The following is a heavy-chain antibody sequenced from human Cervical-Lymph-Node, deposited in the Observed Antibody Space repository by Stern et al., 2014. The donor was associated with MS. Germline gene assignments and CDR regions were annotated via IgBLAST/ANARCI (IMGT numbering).Heavy chain of an antibody. Sequence: QVTLRESGPTLVKPTQTLTLTCTFSGFSLSTSGVGVGWIRQPPGKALEWLALIYWDDDKRYSPSLKSRLTITKDTSKTQVVLTMTNMDPVDTATYYCAHTGITTMIVVVPPFDYWGQGTLVTVSS. CDR2: IYWDDDK. D-gene: IGHD3-22*01. V-gene: IGHV2-5*02. J-gene: IGHJ4*02. CDR3: AHTGITTMIVVVPPFDY. CDR1: GFSLSTSGVG.